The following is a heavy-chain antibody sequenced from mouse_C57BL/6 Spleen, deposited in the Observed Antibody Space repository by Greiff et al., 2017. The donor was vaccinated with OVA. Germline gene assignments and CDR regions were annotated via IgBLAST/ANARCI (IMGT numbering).Heavy chain of an antibody. D-gene: IGHD2-2*01. V-gene: IGHV1-61*01. CDR1: GYTFTSYW. CDR2: IYPSDSET. Sequence: VQLQQPGAELVRPGSSVKLSCKASGYTFTSYWMDWVKQRPGQGLEWIGNIYPSDSETHYNQKFKDKATLTVDKSSSTAYMQLSSLTSEDSAVYYCARRMVTTEYYCDYWGQGTTLTVSS. J-gene: IGHJ2*01. CDR3: ARRMVTTEYYCDY.